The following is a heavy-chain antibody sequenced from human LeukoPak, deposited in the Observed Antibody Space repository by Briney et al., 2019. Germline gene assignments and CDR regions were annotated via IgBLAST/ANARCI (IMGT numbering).Heavy chain of an antibody. V-gene: IGHV1-2*02. CDR1: GYTFTGYY. Sequence: GASVKVSCKAFGYTFTGYYMYWVRQAPGQGLEWMGWINLNSGGTEYAQNFQVRVTMTRDTSISTAYMELCRLTSDDTAVYYCARARYGSGSYYMDVWGKGTTVTVSS. D-gene: IGHD3-10*01. J-gene: IGHJ6*03. CDR2: INLNSGGT. CDR3: ARARYGSGSYYMDV.